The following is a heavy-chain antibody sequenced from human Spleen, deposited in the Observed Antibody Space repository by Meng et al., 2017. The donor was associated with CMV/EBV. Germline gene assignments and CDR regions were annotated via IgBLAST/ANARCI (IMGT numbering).Heavy chain of an antibody. CDR3: ARNTFGGFGELNFWNY. CDR2: VSPDSGGT. V-gene: IGHV1-2*02. D-gene: IGHD3-10*01. CDR1: GYVFTADY. Sequence: GYVFTADYIHWVRQAPGQGLEWMGWVSPDSGGTKFAQKFQGRVTMTRDTSITTVYMELSRLRSDDTAVYYCARNTFGGFGELNFWNYWGQGTLVTVSS. J-gene: IGHJ4*02.